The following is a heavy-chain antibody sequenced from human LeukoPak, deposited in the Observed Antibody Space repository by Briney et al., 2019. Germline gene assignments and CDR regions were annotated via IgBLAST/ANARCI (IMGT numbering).Heavy chain of an antibody. V-gene: IGHV1-8*01. Sequence: GASVTVSCKASRYTFTSYDINWVRQATGQGLEWMGWMNPNSGNTGYAQKFQGRVTMTRNTSISTAYMELSSLRSEDTAVYHCARKNYGSNRWFDPWGQGTLVTVSS. CDR3: ARKNYGSNRWFDP. J-gene: IGHJ5*02. CDR2: MNPNSGNT. D-gene: IGHD4/OR15-4a*01. CDR1: RYTFTSYD.